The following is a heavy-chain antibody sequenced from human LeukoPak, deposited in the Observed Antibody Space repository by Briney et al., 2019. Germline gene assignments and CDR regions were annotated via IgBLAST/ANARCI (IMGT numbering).Heavy chain of an antibody. CDR1: GFTVRGNY. Sequence: PGGSLRLSCAASGFTVRGNYMSWVRQFPGKGLEWVSVIYSGGTTNYADSVKGRFTISRDYSKNTLYLQMNSLRPEDTAVYYCATRFSEQSWGQGTLVTVPS. J-gene: IGHJ4*02. CDR2: IYSGGTT. D-gene: IGHD3-3*01. CDR3: ATRFSEQS. V-gene: IGHV3-66*02.